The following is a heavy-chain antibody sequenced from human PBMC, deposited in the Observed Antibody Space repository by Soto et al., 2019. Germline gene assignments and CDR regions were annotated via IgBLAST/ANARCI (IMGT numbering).Heavy chain of an antibody. Sequence: ASVKVSCKASGYTFTSDDINWVRQATGQGLEWMGWMNPNSGNTGYAQKFQGRVTMTRNTSTSTAYMELSSLRFEDTAVYCCARERTVAGNDYWGQGTLVTVSS. J-gene: IGHJ4*02. D-gene: IGHD6-19*01. CDR3: ARERTVAGNDY. V-gene: IGHV1-8*01. CDR1: GYTFTSDD. CDR2: MNPNSGNT.